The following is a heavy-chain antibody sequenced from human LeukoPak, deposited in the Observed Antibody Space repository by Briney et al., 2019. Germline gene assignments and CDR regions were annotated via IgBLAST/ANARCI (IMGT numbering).Heavy chain of an antibody. CDR3: ARGDYGDYDY. V-gene: IGHV4-59*01. Sequence: SETQSLTCTVSGGSISGYYWSWIRQPPGKGLEWIGYIYYTGSTNYNPSLKSRLTISVDTSKNQFSLKLSSVTAADTAVYYCARGDYGDYDYWDQGTLVTVSS. J-gene: IGHJ4*02. CDR2: IYYTGST. CDR1: GGSISGYY. D-gene: IGHD4-17*01.